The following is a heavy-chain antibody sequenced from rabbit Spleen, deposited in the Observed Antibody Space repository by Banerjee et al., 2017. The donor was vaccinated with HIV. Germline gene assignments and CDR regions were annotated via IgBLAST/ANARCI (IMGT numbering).Heavy chain of an antibody. CDR1: GIDFSSYYY. CDR3: ARNYVNAFDP. V-gene: IGHV1S45*01. J-gene: IGHJ2*01. Sequence: QQQLEESGGGLVKPGGTLTLTCKASGIDFSSYYYMCWVRQAPGKGLEWIACIYAGSSGSTYYASWAKGRFTISKTSSTTVTLRMTSLTAADTATYFCARNYVNAFDPWGPGTLVTVS. CDR2: IYAGSSGST. D-gene: IGHD1-1*01.